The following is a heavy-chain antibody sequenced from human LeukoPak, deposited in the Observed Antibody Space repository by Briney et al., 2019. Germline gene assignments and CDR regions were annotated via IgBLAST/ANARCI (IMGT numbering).Heavy chain of an antibody. CDR1: GGSISSSSYY. Sequence: SETLSLTCTVSGGSISSSSYYWGWIRQPPGKGLEWIGSIYYSGSTYYNPSLKSRVTMSVDTSKNQFSLKLSSVTAADTAVYYCARDRGYSSGWSGVGNWFDPWGQGTLVTVSS. CDR2: IYYSGST. J-gene: IGHJ5*02. D-gene: IGHD6-19*01. V-gene: IGHV4-39*07. CDR3: ARDRGYSSGWSGVGNWFDP.